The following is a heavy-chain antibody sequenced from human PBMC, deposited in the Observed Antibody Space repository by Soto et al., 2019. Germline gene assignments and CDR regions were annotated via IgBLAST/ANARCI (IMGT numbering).Heavy chain of an antibody. CDR3: ARGRITMVRGASFDY. CDR1: GYSFTNFH. J-gene: IGHJ4*02. D-gene: IGHD3-10*01. Sequence: GASVKVSCKASGYSFTNFHIHWVRQAPGQGLEWMGMIDPSGGITRDAQRLQGRITMTRDASTSTVYMELRSLTSEDTAVYYCARGRITMVRGASFDYWGQGTLVTVSS. CDR2: IDPSGGIT. V-gene: IGHV1-46*01.